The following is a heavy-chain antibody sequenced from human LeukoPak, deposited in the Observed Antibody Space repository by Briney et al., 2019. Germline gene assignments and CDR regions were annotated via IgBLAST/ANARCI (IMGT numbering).Heavy chain of an antibody. D-gene: IGHD5-12*01. J-gene: IGHJ4*02. CDR1: GYTFTGYY. V-gene: IGHV1-2*02. CDR2: INPNSGGT. Sequence: GASVKVSCKASGYTFTGYYMHWVRQAPGQGLEWMGWINPNSGGTNYAQKFQGRVTMTRDTSISTAYMELSRLRSDDTAVYYCARGVATISVRSSGCYYWGQGTLVTVSS. CDR3: ARGVATISVRSSGCYY.